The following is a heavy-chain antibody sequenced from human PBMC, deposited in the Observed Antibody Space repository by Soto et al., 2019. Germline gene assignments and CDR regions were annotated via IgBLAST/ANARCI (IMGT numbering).Heavy chain of an antibody. CDR1: GGSFSGYY. CDR3: ARVEHPFYGAGAAVEHLLY. CDR2: INHSGST. Sequence: SETLSLTCAVYGGSFSGYYWSWIRQPPGKGLEWIGEINHSGSTNYNPSLKSRLAISVDTSKNQFSLSLTSVTAADTAVYYCARVEHPFYGAGAAVEHLLYWGHGTLVTVSS. V-gene: IGHV4-34*01. J-gene: IGHJ1*01. D-gene: IGHD3-10*01.